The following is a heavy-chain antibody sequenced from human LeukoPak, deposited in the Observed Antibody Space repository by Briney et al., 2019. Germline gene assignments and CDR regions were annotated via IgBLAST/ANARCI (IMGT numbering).Heavy chain of an antibody. D-gene: IGHD2-2*01. CDR3: AKDLLCSSTSCYLGDHYYGMDV. CDR1: GFTFSSYG. CDR2: ISYDGSNK. V-gene: IGHV3-30*18. J-gene: IGHJ6*02. Sequence: PGGSLRLSCAASGFTFSSYGMHWVRQAPGKGLEWVAVISYDGSNKYYADSVKGRFTISRDNSKNTLYLQMNSLRAEDTAVYYCAKDLLCSSTSCYLGDHYYGMDVWGQGTTVTVSS.